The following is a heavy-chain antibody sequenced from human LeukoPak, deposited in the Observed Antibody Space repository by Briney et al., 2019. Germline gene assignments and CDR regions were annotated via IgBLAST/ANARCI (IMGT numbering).Heavy chain of an antibody. CDR2: IIHSGST. D-gene: IGHD2-2*01. J-gene: IGHJ4*02. Sequence: SETLSLTCAVYGGSFSGYYWSWIRQPPGKGLEWLGEIIHSGSTNYNPSLKSQVTISVDTSKNQFSLKLSSVTAADTAVYYCARVRSIVVVPANTRFDYWGQGTLVTVSS. CDR3: ARVRSIVVVPANTRFDY. CDR1: GGSFSGYY. V-gene: IGHV4-34*12.